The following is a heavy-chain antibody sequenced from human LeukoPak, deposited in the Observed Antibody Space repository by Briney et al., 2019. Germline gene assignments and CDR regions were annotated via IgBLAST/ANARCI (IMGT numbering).Heavy chain of an antibody. CDR1: GFIFRDYF. V-gene: IGHV3-11*04. D-gene: IGHD1-1*01. J-gene: IGHJ4*02. CDR2: ISGSGSTI. Sequence: PGGSLRLSCAASGFIFRDYFMSWIRQAPGKGLEWVSYISGSGSTIFYADSVKGRFTISRDNAKNSLYLQMNSLRAEDTAVYYCARDRSGTTDYWGQGTLVTVSS. CDR3: ARDRSGTTDY.